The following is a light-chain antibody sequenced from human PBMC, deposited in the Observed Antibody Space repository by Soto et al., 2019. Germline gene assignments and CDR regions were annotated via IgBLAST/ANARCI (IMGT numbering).Light chain of an antibody. J-gene: IGKJ4*01. CDR1: QSVSYY. CDR2: DAS. V-gene: IGKV3-11*01. Sequence: EFVLTQSPATLSLSPGERATLSCRASQSVSYYLAWYQQRPGQAPRLLIYDASNRATGIPARFSGSGSGTDFTLTISSLEPEDFAVYYCQQRSNWPRDTFGGGTKVEIK. CDR3: QQRSNWPRDT.